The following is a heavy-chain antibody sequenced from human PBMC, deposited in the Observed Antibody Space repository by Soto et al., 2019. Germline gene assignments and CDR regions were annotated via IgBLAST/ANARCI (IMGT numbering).Heavy chain of an antibody. V-gene: IGHV3-66*01. CDR2: IYSGGST. Sequence: EVQLVESGGGLVQPGGSLRLSCAASGFTVSSNYMSWVRQAPGKGLEWVSVIYSGGSTYYADSVKGRFTISRDNSKNTLYLQMNSLRAEDTAVYYCARSYGDYGYYDPFDIWGQGTMSPSLQ. CDR3: ARSYGDYGYYDPFDI. D-gene: IGHD4-17*01. CDR1: GFTVSSNY. J-gene: IGHJ3*02.